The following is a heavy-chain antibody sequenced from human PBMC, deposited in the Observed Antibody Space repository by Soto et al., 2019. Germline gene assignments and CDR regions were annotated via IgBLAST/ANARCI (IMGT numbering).Heavy chain of an antibody. V-gene: IGHV1-18*01. CDR3: VLWELVRSHDWHDP. CDR2: INAYNGNT. D-gene: IGHD3-10*01. Sequence: GASVKVSCKASDCTFTNYGIRWVRQAPGQGLEWMGWINAYNGNTHYAEKFQGRVTMTTDTSTSTAYMELRSLRSDDTVVYYCVLWELVRSHDWHDPWSQRTFVTGSS. CDR1: DCTFTNYG. J-gene: IGHJ5*02.